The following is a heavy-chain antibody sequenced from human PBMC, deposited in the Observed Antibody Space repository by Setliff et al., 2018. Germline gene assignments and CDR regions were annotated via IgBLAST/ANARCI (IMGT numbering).Heavy chain of an antibody. CDR3: ARMTGFQYIDV. CDR1: GASLSSGTYY. J-gene: IGHJ6*03. D-gene: IGHD3-3*01. V-gene: IGHV4-39*07. CDR2: IYYRGDT. Sequence: PSETLSLTCTVSGASLSSGTYYWGWIRQPPGKGLEWIGRIYYRGDTYYNASLKGRLTILLDTSKNQFSLTLTSVTAADTAVYYCARMTGFQYIDVWGKGTTVTVSS.